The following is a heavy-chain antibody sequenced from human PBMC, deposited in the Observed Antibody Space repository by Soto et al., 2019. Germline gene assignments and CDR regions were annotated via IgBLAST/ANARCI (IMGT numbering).Heavy chain of an antibody. D-gene: IGHD3-3*01. V-gene: IGHV1-18*01. CDR1: GYTFSNFG. CDR3: ARVIMIFGVANLGSYFDY. CDR2: ISPSNGQT. J-gene: IGHJ4*02. Sequence: GASVKVSCKASGYTFSNFGLSWVRQAPGRGLEWMGWISPSNGQTIYAQNFHGRVTMTTDTSTATAHMELRSLISDDTAVYYCARVIMIFGVANLGSYFDYWGQGTRVTVSS.